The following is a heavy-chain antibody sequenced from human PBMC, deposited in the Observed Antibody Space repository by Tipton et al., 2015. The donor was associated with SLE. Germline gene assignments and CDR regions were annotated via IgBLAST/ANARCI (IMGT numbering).Heavy chain of an antibody. CDR2: IYYSGST. V-gene: IGHV4-31*03. Sequence: TLSLTCTVSGGSISSYYWSWIRQHPGKGLEWIGYIYYSGSTYYNPSLKSRVTISVDTSKNQFSLKLSSVTAADTAVYYCARMPLGGHFDYWGQGTLVTVSS. CDR1: GGSISSYY. D-gene: IGHD2-2*01. CDR3: ARMPLGGHFDY. J-gene: IGHJ4*02.